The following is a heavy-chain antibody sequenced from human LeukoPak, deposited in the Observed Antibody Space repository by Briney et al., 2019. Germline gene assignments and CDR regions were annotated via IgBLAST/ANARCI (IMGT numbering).Heavy chain of an antibody. V-gene: IGHV4-39*07. CDR1: GDSIHRNNCY. CDR2: VFYSVSD. Sequence: SEALSLTCTVSGDSIHRNNCYSAWLRQPPGRGLEWIASVFYSVSDFYYPASKSRRTTSVDTSTNHFSLNLASVPAADTAVYFCARDLGGFCSLPSCSPRSDPWGQGTLLTVPS. CDR3: ARDLGGFCSLPSCSPRSDP. D-gene: IGHD2-2*01. J-gene: IGHJ5*02.